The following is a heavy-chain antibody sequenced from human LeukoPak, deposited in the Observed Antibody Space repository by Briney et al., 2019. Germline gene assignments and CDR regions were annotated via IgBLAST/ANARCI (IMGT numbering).Heavy chain of an antibody. Sequence: PSETLSLTCTVSGGSISSTTYYWGWIRQPPVKGLEWIGSVYYSGSTYYNPSLRSRVTISVDSSKNQFSLRLSSVTAADAAVCYCARHAYYYYYFDPWGQGTLVTVSS. D-gene: IGHD3-10*01. V-gene: IGHV4-39*01. CDR3: ARHAYYYYYFDP. J-gene: IGHJ5*02. CDR1: GGSISSTTYY. CDR2: VYYSGST.